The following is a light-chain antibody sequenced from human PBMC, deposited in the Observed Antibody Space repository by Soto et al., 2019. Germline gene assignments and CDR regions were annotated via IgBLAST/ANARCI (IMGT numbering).Light chain of an antibody. V-gene: IGKV1-33*01. CDR3: QQYDIYPLT. CDR1: QDISHY. Sequence: DIQMTQSPSSLSASVGDRVTTTCQASQDISHYLNWYQQRPGKAPKLLIYDASHLETGVPSRFSGSGSGTDFTFTINSLQPEDFATYYCQQYDIYPLTFGGGTKVDIK. J-gene: IGKJ4*01. CDR2: DAS.